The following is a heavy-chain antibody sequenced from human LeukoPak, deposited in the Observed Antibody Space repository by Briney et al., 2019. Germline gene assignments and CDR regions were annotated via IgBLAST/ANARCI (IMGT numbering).Heavy chain of an antibody. V-gene: IGHV5-51*01. CDR2: IYPSDSDT. D-gene: IGHD5-12*01. CDR1: GXSFSNYC. CDR3: ARPSNSGYDF. J-gene: IGHJ4*02. Sequence: GESLKISCKASGXSFSNYCIGWVRQMPGKGLEWMGIIYPSDSDTRYSPSFQGQVTISADKSISTAYLQWSSLKASDTAMYYCARPSNSGYDFWGQGALVTVSS.